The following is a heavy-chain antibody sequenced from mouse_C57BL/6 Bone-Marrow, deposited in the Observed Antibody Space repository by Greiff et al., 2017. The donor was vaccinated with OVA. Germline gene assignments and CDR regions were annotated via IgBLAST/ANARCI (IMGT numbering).Heavy chain of an antibody. V-gene: IGHV1-55*01. CDR3: AKGFPIYYCSVDAMDY. CDR2: IYPGSGST. J-gene: IGHJ4*01. CDR1: GYTFTSYW. Sequence: QVQLQQPGAELVKPGASVKMSCKASGYTFTSYWITWVKQRPGQGLEWIGDIYPGSGSTNYTEKFKSKATLTVDTSSSTAYMQLSSLTSEDSAVYYCAKGFPIYYCSVDAMDYWGQGTSVTVSS. D-gene: IGHD1-1*01.